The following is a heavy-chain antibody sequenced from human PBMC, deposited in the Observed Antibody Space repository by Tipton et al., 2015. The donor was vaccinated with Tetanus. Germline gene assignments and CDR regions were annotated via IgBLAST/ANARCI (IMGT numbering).Heavy chain of an antibody. D-gene: IGHD7-27*01. CDR3: AKHSRVWGDYFDY. Sequence: GSLRLSCTASGFTFKSYTLNWVRQAPGNGLEWVAAISGSRLTPYYADSVKGRFTVSRDNSKNTLSLQLNSLRAEDTAVYYCAKHSRVWGDYFDYWGQGTLVPVSS. CDR1: GFTFKSYT. CDR2: ISGSRLTP. J-gene: IGHJ4*02. V-gene: IGHV3-23*01.